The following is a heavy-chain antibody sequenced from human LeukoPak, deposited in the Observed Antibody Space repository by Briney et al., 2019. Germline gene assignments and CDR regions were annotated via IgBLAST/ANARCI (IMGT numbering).Heavy chain of an antibody. Sequence: GGSLRLSCTTSGFIFSTYWMSWVRQAPGKGLEWVANIKQDGSEKYYVDSVKGRFTISRDNAKNSLYLQMNSLRAEDTAVYYCAREDSSGYYYFDYWGQGTLVTVSS. J-gene: IGHJ4*02. V-gene: IGHV3-7*01. CDR3: AREDSSGYYYFDY. D-gene: IGHD3-22*01. CDR1: GFIFSTYW. CDR2: IKQDGSEK.